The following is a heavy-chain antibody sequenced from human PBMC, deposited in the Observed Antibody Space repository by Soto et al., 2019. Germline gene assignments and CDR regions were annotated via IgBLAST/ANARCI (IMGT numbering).Heavy chain of an antibody. CDR2: ISGSGGST. V-gene: IGHV3-23*01. J-gene: IGHJ3*02. Sequence: GGSLRLSCAASGFTFSSYAMSWVRQAPGKGLEWVSAISGSGGSTYYADSVKGRFTISRDNSKNTLYLQMNSLRAEDTAVYYCAKDLRVVIAARHDAFDIWGQGTMVTVSS. D-gene: IGHD6-6*01. CDR3: AKDLRVVIAARHDAFDI. CDR1: GFTFSSYA.